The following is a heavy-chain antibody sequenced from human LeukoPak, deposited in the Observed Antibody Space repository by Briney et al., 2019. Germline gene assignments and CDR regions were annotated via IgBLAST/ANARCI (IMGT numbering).Heavy chain of an antibody. CDR3: ARQPASHPFDS. V-gene: IGHV4-4*07. Sequence: SETLSLTCTVSGASLNNYYWSWIRQPAGKGLEWIGRMYSSETIYNPSLKSRVTMTLDTSKNQFSLKLTSVTAADMAVYYCARQPASHPFDSWGQGTLVTVSS. J-gene: IGHJ4*02. CDR2: MYSSET. D-gene: IGHD1-14*01. CDR1: GASLNNYY.